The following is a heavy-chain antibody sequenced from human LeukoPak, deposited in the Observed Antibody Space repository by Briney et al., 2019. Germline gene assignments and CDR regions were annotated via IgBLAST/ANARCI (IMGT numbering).Heavy chain of an antibody. V-gene: IGHV3-23*01. CDR2: TIISGGST. D-gene: IGHD3-10*01. J-gene: IGHJ4*02. Sequence: GGSLRLSCAASGLTFSNFAMDWVGQAQGKGLGWVSNTIISGGSTHYADSVRGRFIISRDNSKNTLYLQMNSLRAEDTAVYYCVKRGIMIRKVIIVGFHKEAYYFDCWGQGTLVTVSS. CDR3: VKRGIMIRKVIIVGFHKEAYYFDC. CDR1: GLTFSNFA.